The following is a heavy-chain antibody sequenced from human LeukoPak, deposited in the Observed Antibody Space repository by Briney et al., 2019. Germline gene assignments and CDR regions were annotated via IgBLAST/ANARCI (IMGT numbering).Heavy chain of an antibody. D-gene: IGHD4-17*01. CDR3: ARDRDYGASWFDS. CDR2: IYHSGST. J-gene: IGHJ5*01. V-gene: IGHV4-61*08. CDR1: GGSISSGGYY. Sequence: ASETLSLTCTVSGGSISSGGYYWSWIRQPPGKGLEWIGYIYHSGSTNYNPSLKSRVTMSVDTSKNQISLKLSSVTAADTAVYYCARDRDYGASWFDSWGQGTLVTVSS.